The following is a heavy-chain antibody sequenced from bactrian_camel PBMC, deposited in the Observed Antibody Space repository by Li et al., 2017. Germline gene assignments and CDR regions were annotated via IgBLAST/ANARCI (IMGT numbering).Heavy chain of an antibody. Sequence: HVQLVESGGGSVQAGGSLRLSCGTSEDVYSTYCLAWFRQAPGKERGGVASFDPDGLAYYAGSVKGRFTASKDNARNTIYLQMNNLKPEDTAMYYCAADPAGPGRSKWFGRFEFGYWGQGTQVTVS. D-gene: IGHD2*01. V-gene: IGHV3S53*01. CDR2: FDPDGLA. CDR1: EDVYSTYC. J-gene: IGHJ6*01. CDR3: AADPAGPGRSKWFGRFEFGY.